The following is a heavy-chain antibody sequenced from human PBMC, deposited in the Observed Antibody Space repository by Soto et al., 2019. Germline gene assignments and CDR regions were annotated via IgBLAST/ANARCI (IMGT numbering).Heavy chain of an antibody. CDR2: ISAYNGNT. V-gene: IGHV1-18*01. J-gene: IGHJ6*02. CDR1: GYTFTSYC. CDR3: ARDLKNYYYYGMDV. Sequence: ASVNVSCKSSGYTFTSYCISWVRQAPGQGLEWMGWISAYNGNTNYAQKLQGRVTMTTDTSTSTAYMELRSLRSDDTAVYYCARDLKNYYYYGMDVWGQGTTVTVSS.